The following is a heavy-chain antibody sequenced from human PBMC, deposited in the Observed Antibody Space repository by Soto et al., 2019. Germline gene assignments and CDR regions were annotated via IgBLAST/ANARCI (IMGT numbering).Heavy chain of an antibody. D-gene: IGHD3-10*01. J-gene: IGHJ3*02. CDR3: DRVVVVPGVPRPFDI. Sequence: SETLSLTCTLSRRTIISNSYYWVLIQKLPRKGLQWIRSIYNSGSIYYKPSLKSLVTISGHTSKYQFSLKLSSLTAADTAVYYCDRVVVVPGVPRPFDIWGQGTMVTVS. CDR1: RRTIISNSYY. V-gene: IGHV4-39*01. CDR2: IYNSGSI.